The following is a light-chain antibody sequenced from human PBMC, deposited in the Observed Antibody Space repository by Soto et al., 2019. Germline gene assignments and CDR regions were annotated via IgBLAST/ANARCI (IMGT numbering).Light chain of an antibody. J-gene: IGLJ1*01. V-gene: IGLV2-14*01. Sequence: QSVLTQPASVSASPGQSITISCTGTSSDVGGYNYVSWSQQHPGKAPKVIIYEVTYRPSGVSSRFSGSKSGSTASLTISGLQAEDEADYYCSSYTSSSSYVFGAGTKLTVL. CDR2: EVT. CDR3: SSYTSSSSYV. CDR1: SSDVGGYNY.